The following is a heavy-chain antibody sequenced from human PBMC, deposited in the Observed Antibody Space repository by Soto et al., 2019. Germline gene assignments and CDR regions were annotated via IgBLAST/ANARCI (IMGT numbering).Heavy chain of an antibody. CDR2: INPGYPAGRST. Sequence: QVQLVQSGAEVKKPGASVKVSCKASGYTLTTFFMHWVRQAPGQGLEWMGVINPGYPAGRSTTYARKMQGGAAMATDTPTGSVSPELGMLASAATAVYYCAREAIVAGAIAGLAVRGPGTAVTV. J-gene: IGHJ6*02. CDR1: GYTLTTFF. V-gene: IGHV1-46*04. D-gene: IGHD2-15*01. CDR3: AREAIVAGAIAGLAV.